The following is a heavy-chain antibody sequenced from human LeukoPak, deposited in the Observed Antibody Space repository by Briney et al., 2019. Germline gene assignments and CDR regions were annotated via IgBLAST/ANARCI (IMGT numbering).Heavy chain of an antibody. D-gene: IGHD5/OR15-5a*01. CDR3: ANLDIARDSVDY. J-gene: IGHJ4*02. CDR1: GFTFSSYE. CDR2: ISSSGSTI. Sequence: GGSLRLSCAASGFTFSSYEMNWVRQAPGKGLEWVSYISSSGSTIYYADSVKGRFTISRDNAKNSLYLQMNSLRAEDTAVYYCANLDIARDSVDYWGQGALVTVSS. V-gene: IGHV3-48*03.